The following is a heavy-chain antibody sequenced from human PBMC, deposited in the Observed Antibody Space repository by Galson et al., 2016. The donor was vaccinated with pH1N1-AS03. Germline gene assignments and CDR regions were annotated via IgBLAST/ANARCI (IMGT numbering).Heavy chain of an antibody. CDR1: GFTFRTFS. CDR2: ISDNGINT. J-gene: IGHJ3*02. V-gene: IGHV3-64D*06. D-gene: IGHD3-9*01. CDR3: IKEGDRLQSRRSDAFDI. Sequence: SLRLSCAASGFTFRTFSIYWVRQAPGKGLEYVSGISDNGINTYYADPVKAGFTISRDKSKNTAYLQMSSLRTEDTAVYYCIKEGDRLQSRRSDAFDIWGRGTMVTVSS.